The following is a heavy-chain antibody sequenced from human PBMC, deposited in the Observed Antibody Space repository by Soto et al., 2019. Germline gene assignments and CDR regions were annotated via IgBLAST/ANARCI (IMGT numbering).Heavy chain of an antibody. D-gene: IGHD1-1*01. V-gene: IGHV3-23*01. J-gene: IGHJ4*02. CDR1: GFLFSTYA. Sequence: PGGSLRLSCAASGFLFSTYAMSWVRQAPGKGLEWVSAITPTGDSTYSADSVKGRFTISRDNSKNTLYLQMNSLRAEDTAVYYCVKDPRVELESTRRGQGTLVTVSS. CDR2: ITPTGDST. CDR3: VKDPRVELESTR.